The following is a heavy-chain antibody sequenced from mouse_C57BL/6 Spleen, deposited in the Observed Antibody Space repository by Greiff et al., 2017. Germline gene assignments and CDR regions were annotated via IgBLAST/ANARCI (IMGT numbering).Heavy chain of an antibody. V-gene: IGHV12-3*01. Sequence: VKLQESGPGLVKPSQSLFLTCSITGFPITSGYYWIWIRQSPGKPLEWMGYITHSGETFYNPSLQSPISITRETSKNQFFLQLNSVTTEDTAMYYCAGDNYGYWYCDVWGTGTTVTVSS. CDR1: GFPITSGYY. D-gene: IGHD1-1*02. CDR3: AGDNYGYWYCDV. CDR2: ITHSGET. J-gene: IGHJ1*03.